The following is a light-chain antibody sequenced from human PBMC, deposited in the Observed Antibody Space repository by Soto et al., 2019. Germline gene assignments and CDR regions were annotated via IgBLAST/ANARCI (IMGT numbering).Light chain of an antibody. CDR2: GAS. V-gene: IGKV1-5*01. CDR1: QSISSW. CDR3: QQSDDSPGT. J-gene: IGKJ1*01. Sequence: DIQMTQSPSTLSASVGDRVTITCRASQSISSWLAWYQQKPGKAPKLLIYGASNRATAIPDRFSGSGSGTDFTLTISRLEPEDFAVYYCQQSDDSPGTFGQGTKVEIK.